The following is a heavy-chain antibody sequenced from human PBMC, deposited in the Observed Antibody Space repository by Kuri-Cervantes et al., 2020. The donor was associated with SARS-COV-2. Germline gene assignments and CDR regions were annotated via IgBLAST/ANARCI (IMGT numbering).Heavy chain of an antibody. J-gene: IGHJ4*02. CDR2: LNPDTGNT. Sequence: ASVKVSCKASGYSFSTYDINWVRQAAGQGLEWMGWLNPDTGNTGNAKKFQGRVTMTTDTSINTAYMELSRLRSDDTAVYNCARGRITWERRGGVDYWGQGTLVTVSS. CDR3: ARGRITWERRGGVDY. D-gene: IGHD1-26*01. V-gene: IGHV1-8*02. CDR1: GYSFSTYD.